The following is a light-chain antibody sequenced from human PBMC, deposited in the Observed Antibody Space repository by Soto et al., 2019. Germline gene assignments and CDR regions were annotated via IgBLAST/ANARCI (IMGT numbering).Light chain of an antibody. CDR1: QSVSSN. V-gene: IGKV3-15*01. CDR2: GAS. CDR3: HQYYNWPPWT. Sequence: EIVMTQSPATLSVSPGERATLSCRASQSVSSNLAWYQQKRGQAPRLLIYGASTRATGIPARFSCSGSGTEFTLTISSLQSGDFAVYFCHQYYNWPPWTFGQGTKVEI. J-gene: IGKJ1*01.